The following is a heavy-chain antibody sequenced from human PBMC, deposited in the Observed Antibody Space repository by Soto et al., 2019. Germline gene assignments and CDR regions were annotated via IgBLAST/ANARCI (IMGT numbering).Heavy chain of an antibody. CDR3: ARYDGDYFDY. CDR2: IYYSGST. J-gene: IGHJ4*02. CDR1: GGSISSGGYY. Sequence: QVQLQESGPGLLKPSQTLSLTCTVSGGSISSGGYYWSWIRHHPGKGLEGIGYIYYSGSTYYNPSLVGRVTISVDTSKNQFSLKLSSVTAADTAVFYCARYDGDYFDYWGQGTLVTVSS. D-gene: IGHD4-17*01. V-gene: IGHV4-31*03.